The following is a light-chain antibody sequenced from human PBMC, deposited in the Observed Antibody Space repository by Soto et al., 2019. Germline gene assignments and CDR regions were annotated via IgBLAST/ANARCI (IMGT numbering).Light chain of an antibody. CDR2: AAS. J-gene: IGKJ5*01. Sequence: DIQMTQSPSSLSVSVVGVGTITFRASETISTFLNWYQVKPGKAPKLLIYAASTLQDGVPSRFSGSGSGTDFTLTISSLQPEDFATYYCQQLNSYPRTFGQGTRLEIK. CDR3: QQLNSYPRT. V-gene: IGKV1-9*01. CDR1: ETISTF.